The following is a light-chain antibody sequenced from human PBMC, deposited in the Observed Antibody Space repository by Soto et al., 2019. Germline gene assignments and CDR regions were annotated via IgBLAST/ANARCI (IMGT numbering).Light chain of an antibody. CDR1: SSDVGGYSY. J-gene: IGLJ2*01. V-gene: IGLV2-8*01. Sequence: QSALTQPPSASGSPGQSVAISCTGTSSDVGGYSYVSWYQQHPGKAPKLMIYEVSTRPSGVPDRFSGSKSGNTASLTVSGLQAEDEADYYCSSYARNRDVLFGGGTKVTVL. CDR3: SSYARNRDVL. CDR2: EVS.